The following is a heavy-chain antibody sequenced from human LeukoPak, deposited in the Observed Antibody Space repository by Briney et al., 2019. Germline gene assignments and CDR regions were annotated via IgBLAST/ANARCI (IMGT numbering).Heavy chain of an antibody. CDR1: GGTFSSYA. CDR2: IIPTLGIA. Sequence: PVASVKVSCKASGGTFSSYAISWVRQAPGQGLEWMGRIIPTLGIANYAQKFQGRVTITADKSTSTAYMELSSLRSEDTAVYYCARGAPERLAVAGLLSFDPWGQGTLVTVSS. D-gene: IGHD6-19*01. J-gene: IGHJ5*02. V-gene: IGHV1-69*04. CDR3: ARGAPERLAVAGLLSFDP.